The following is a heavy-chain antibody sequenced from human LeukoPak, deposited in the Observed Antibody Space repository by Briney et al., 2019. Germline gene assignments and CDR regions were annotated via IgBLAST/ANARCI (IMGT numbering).Heavy chain of an antibody. CDR3: ARDRHKYNYDCSGYPPY. J-gene: IGHJ4*02. CDR2: ISSSSTNI. V-gene: IGHV3-48*01. CDR1: GFTFSSYS. D-gene: IGHD3-22*01. Sequence: GGSLRLSCAASGFTFSSYSMMWVRQAPGKGLEWVSYISSSSTNINYADSVKGRFTISRDNAKNSVYLQMNSLRAEDTAVYYCARDRHKYNYDCSGYPPYWGQGTLVTVSS.